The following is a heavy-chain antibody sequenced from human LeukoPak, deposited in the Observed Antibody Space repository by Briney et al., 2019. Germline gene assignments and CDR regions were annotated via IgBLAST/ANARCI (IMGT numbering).Heavy chain of an antibody. Sequence: ASVKVSCKASGYTFTSYAMHWVRQAPGQRLEWMGWINAGNGNTKYSQKFQGRVTITRDTSASTAYMGLSSLRSEDTAVYYCARDLSPKYYYDSSGYYYGYFDYWGQGTLVTVSS. J-gene: IGHJ4*02. CDR1: GYTFTSYA. D-gene: IGHD3-22*01. CDR2: INAGNGNT. CDR3: ARDLSPKYYYDSSGYYYGYFDY. V-gene: IGHV1-3*01.